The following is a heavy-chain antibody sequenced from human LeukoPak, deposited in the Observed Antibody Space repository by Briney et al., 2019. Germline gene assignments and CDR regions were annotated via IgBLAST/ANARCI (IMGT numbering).Heavy chain of an antibody. J-gene: IGHJ3*02. CDR3: ANPSDTYYDSSAYWGAFDI. V-gene: IGHV3-23*01. CDR1: GFTFSSYG. Sequence: PGGSLRLSCAASGFTFSSYGMHWVRQAPGKGLEWVSAISGSGGSTYYADSVKGRFTISRDNSKNTLYLQMNSLRVEDTAVYYCANPSDTYYDSSAYWGAFDIWGQGTMVTVSS. D-gene: IGHD3-22*01. CDR2: ISGSGGST.